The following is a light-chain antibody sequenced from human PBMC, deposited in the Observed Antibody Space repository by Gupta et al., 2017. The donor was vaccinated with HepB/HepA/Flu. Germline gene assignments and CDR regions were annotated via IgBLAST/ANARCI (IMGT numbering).Light chain of an antibody. CDR3: SSYTSSSTLVV. CDR1: SSDVGGYNY. V-gene: IGLV2-14*01. Sequence: QSALTQPASVSGSPGQSITIPCTGTSSDVGGYNYVSWYQQHPGKAPKLMIYDVSNRPSGVSNRFSGSKSGNTVSLTISGLQAEDEADYYCSSYTSSSTLVVFGGGTKLTVL. J-gene: IGLJ2*01. CDR2: DVS.